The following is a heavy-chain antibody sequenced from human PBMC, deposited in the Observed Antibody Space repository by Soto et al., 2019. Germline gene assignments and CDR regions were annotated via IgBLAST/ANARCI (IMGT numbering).Heavy chain of an antibody. CDR2: IYYSGNT. J-gene: IGHJ3*01. V-gene: IGHV4-30-4*01. D-gene: IGHD6-6*01. CDR3: ASSSPKDAFDL. CDR1: GASISSGDHY. Sequence: QGQLQESGPGVVRPSQTLSLTCTVSGASISSGDHYWTWIHQPPGKGLEWIGYIYYSGNTFYNPSLNSRVTMSIDMSKSQFSLNLRSVTAADTAVYYCASSSPKDAFDLWGQGTMVIGSS.